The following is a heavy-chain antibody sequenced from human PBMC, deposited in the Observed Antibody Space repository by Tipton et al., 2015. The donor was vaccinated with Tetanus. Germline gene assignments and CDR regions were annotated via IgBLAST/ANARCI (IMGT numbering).Heavy chain of an antibody. Sequence: SLRLSCAASGFTFSTFVMAWVRQAPGKGLEWVSTIIADGGTTHYADSVKGRFTISRDNSKNALYLQMNSLRAEDTAVYHCAKLGAVTTPAYWGQGTLVTVSS. CDR1: GFTFSTFV. D-gene: IGHD4-17*01. J-gene: IGHJ4*02. CDR2: IIADGGTT. V-gene: IGHV3-23*01. CDR3: AKLGAVTTPAY.